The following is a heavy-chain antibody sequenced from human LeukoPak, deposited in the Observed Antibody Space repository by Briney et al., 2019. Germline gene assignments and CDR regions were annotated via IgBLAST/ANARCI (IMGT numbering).Heavy chain of an antibody. CDR1: GFTFSSYA. V-gene: IGHV3-23*01. CDR2: ISGSGGRT. Sequence: GGSLRLSCAASGFTFSSYAMSWVRQAPGKGLEWVSAISGSGGRTYYADSVKGRFTISRDNSKNTLYLQMNSLRAEDTAVYYCAKDRDGEYGDPSGAFDIWGQGTMVTVSS. CDR3: AKDRDGEYGDPSGAFDI. D-gene: IGHD4-17*01. J-gene: IGHJ3*02.